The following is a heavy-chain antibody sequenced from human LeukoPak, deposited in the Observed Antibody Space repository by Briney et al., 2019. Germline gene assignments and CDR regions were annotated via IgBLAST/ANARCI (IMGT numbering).Heavy chain of an antibody. CDR3: AVDSYSHAFDI. CDR1: GYTFTSYD. J-gene: IGHJ3*02. V-gene: IGHV1-8*01. CDR2: VNPNSGNT. D-gene: IGHD1-26*01. Sequence: ASVKVSCKASGYTFTSYDINWVRQATGQGLEWMGWVNPNSGNTRYAQKFQGRLTMTRNTSISTAYMELSSLRSEDTAVYYCAVDSYSHAFDIWGQGTMVTVSS.